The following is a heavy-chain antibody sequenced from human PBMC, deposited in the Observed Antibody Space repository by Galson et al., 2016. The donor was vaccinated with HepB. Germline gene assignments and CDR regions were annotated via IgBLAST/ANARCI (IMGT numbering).Heavy chain of an antibody. Sequence: SLRLSCAASGFTFSDNYMSWIRQAPGKGPEWLSYISSSGTTIYYADSVKGRFTISRDNAKNSLYLQMNSLRADDTALYYCARRWDAFDLWGQGTMVTVSS. D-gene: IGHD2-15*01. CDR3: ARRWDAFDL. CDR1: GFTFSDNY. J-gene: IGHJ3*01. V-gene: IGHV3-11*01. CDR2: ISSSGTTI.